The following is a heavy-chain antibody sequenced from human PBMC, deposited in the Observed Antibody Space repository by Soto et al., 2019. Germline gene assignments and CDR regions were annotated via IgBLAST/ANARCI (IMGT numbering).Heavy chain of an antibody. CDR1: GFTFSSYG. CDR2: ISYDGSNK. V-gene: IGHV3-30*18. J-gene: IGHJ4*02. D-gene: IGHD5-12*01. Sequence: HPGGSLRLSCAASGFTFSSYGMHWVRQAPGKGLEWVAVISYDGSNKYYADSVKGRFTISRDNSKNTLYLQMNSLRAEDAAVYYCAKDPGMVATLYYFDYWGQGTLVTVSS. CDR3: AKDPGMVATLYYFDY.